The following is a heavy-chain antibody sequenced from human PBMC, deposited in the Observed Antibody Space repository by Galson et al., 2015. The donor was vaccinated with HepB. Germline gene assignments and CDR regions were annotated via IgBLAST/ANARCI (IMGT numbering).Heavy chain of an antibody. CDR2: IKQDGSEK. Sequence: SLRLSCAASGFTFSSYWMSWVRQAPGKGLEWVANIKQDGSEKYYVDSVKGRFTISRDNAKNSLYLQMNSLRAEDTAVYYCARGSSGYYFSAFDIWGQGTMVTVSS. J-gene: IGHJ3*02. CDR3: ARGSSGYYFSAFDI. V-gene: IGHV3-7*01. CDR1: GFTFSSYW. D-gene: IGHD3-22*01.